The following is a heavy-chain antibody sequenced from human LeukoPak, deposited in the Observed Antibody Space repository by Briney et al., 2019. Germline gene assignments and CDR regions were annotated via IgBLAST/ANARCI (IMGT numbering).Heavy chain of an antibody. CDR3: ARVVPYYYDSSGYERTYYFDY. Sequence: PSETLSLTCTVSGGSISSYYWSWIRQPPGKGLEWIGYIYYSGSTNYNPSLKSRVTISVDTSKNQFSLKLSSVTAADTAVYYCARVVPYYYDSSGYERTYYFDYWGQGTLVTVSS. CDR1: GGSISSYY. CDR2: IYYSGST. D-gene: IGHD3-22*01. J-gene: IGHJ4*02. V-gene: IGHV4-59*01.